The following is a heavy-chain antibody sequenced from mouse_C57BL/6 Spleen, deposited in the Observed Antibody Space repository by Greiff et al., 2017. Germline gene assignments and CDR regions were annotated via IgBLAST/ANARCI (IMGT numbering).Heavy chain of an antibody. Sequence: VQLQQPGAELVMPGASVKLSCKASGYTFTSYWMHWVKQRPGQGLEWIGEIDPSDSYTNYNQKFKGKSTLTVDKSSSTAYMQLSSLTSEDSAVYYCARFITTVVEGYAMDYWGQGTSVTVSS. D-gene: IGHD1-1*01. CDR1: GYTFTSYW. CDR3: ARFITTVVEGYAMDY. V-gene: IGHV1-69*01. CDR2: IDPSDSYT. J-gene: IGHJ4*01.